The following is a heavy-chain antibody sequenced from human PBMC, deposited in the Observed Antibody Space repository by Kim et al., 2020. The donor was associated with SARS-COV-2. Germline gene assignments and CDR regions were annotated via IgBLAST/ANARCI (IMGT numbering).Heavy chain of an antibody. D-gene: IGHD6-13*01. V-gene: IGHV4-39*07. J-gene: IGHJ3*01. Sequence: YYNPSLKSRVTISVDTSKNQFSLKLSSVTAADTAVYSCARSAGGGVDAFDVWGQGAMVTVSA. CDR3: ARSAGGGVDAFDV.